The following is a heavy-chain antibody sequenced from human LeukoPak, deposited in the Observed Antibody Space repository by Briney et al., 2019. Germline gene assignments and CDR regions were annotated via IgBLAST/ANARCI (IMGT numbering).Heavy chain of an antibody. Sequence: GGSLGLSCAASGFTFSNYGMHWVRQAPGKGLEWVAFIRSDGSNKYYADSVKGRVTISRDNSKNTLYLQMNSLRAEDTAVYYCAKATTVTTPYWFDPWGQGTLVTVSS. J-gene: IGHJ5*02. D-gene: IGHD4-17*01. CDR3: AKATTVTTPYWFDP. V-gene: IGHV3-30*02. CDR2: IRSDGSNK. CDR1: GFTFSNYG.